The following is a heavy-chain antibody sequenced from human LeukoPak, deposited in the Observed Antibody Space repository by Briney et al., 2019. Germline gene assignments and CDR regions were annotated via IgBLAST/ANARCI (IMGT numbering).Heavy chain of an antibody. V-gene: IGHV5-51*01. J-gene: IGHJ6*02. Sequence: GESLKISCKGSGYSFTSYWIGWVRQMPRKGLEWMGIIYPGDSDTRYSPSFQGQVTISAEKSISTAYLQWSSLKASDTAMYYCTTNGGGYENYYYYGMDVWGQGTTVTVSS. CDR2: IYPGDSDT. D-gene: IGHD5-12*01. CDR1: GYSFTSYW. CDR3: TTNGGGYENYYYYGMDV.